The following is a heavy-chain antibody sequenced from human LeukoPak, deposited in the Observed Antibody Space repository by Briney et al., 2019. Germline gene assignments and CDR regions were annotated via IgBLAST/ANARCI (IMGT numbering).Heavy chain of an antibody. D-gene: IGHD6-25*01. Sequence: GGSLRLSCAASGFTFNSYAMTWVPQAPGKGLEWVSGITGRGGTTYYADSVRGRFTISRDNSNSTLYLQMDSLRPEATGVYYCARGGYAFDPWGQGNLVTVSS. V-gene: IGHV3-23*01. CDR2: ITGRGGTT. CDR1: GFTFNSYA. J-gene: IGHJ5*02. CDR3: ARGGYAFDP.